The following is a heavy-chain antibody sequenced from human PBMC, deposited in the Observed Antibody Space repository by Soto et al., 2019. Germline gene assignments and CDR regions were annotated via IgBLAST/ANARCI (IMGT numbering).Heavy chain of an antibody. CDR3: ARGTAAGYFDH. D-gene: IGHD6-25*01. CDR1: GDSVSSNIVA. V-gene: IGHV6-1*01. CDR2: TYYRCRWYN. J-gene: IGHJ4*02. Sequence: SPTLSLTCAISGDSVSSNIVAWNWIRQSASRGLEWLGRTYYRCRWYNTYAVSVKSRISINPDTYKNQLSLQLNSVTPEDTAVYYCARGTAAGYFDHWGQGTLVTVSS.